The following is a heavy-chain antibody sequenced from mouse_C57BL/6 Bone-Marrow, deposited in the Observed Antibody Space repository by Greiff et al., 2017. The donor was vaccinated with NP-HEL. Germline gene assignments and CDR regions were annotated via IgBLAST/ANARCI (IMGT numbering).Heavy chain of an antibody. V-gene: IGHV1-82*01. J-gene: IGHJ2*01. Sequence: VKLMESGPELVKPGASVKISCKASGYAFSSSWMNWVKQRPGKGLEWIGRIYPGDGDTNYNGKFKGKATLTADKSSSTAYMQLSSLTSEDSAVYFCALGRPDYWGQGTTLTVSS. D-gene: IGHD4-1*01. CDR3: ALGRPDY. CDR1: GYAFSSSW. CDR2: IYPGDGDT.